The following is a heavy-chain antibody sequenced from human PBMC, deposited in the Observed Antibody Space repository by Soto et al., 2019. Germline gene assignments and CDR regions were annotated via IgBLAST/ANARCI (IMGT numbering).Heavy chain of an antibody. D-gene: IGHD5-18*01. J-gene: IGHJ4*02. CDR1: GYTFTNYD. Sequence: QVQLVQSGAEVKKPGASVKVSCKASGYTFTNYDINWLRQATGQGLEWMGWMNPNSGNTGYAQKFQGRVTMTRDTSTSTAYMELSSLTSDDTAVYYCARDSPSRRVTPFDYWGQGTLVPVSS. CDR2: MNPNSGNT. V-gene: IGHV1-8*01. CDR3: ARDSPSRRVTPFDY.